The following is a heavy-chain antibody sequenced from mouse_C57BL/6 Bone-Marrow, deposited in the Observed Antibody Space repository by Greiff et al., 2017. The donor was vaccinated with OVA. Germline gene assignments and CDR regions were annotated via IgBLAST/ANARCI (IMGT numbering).Heavy chain of an antibody. CDR3: ARDAEIGYGSSYWYCDV. CDR1: GFTFSDFY. D-gene: IGHD1-1*01. J-gene: IGHJ1*03. V-gene: IGHV7-1*01. Sequence: EVKLVDSGGGLVQSGRSLRLSCATSGFTFSDFYMEWVRQAPGKGLEWIAASRNKANDYTTEYMASVKGRFIVSRDTSQSILYLQMNALRAEDTAIYYCARDAEIGYGSSYWYCDVWGTGTTVTVSA. CDR2: SRNKANDYTT.